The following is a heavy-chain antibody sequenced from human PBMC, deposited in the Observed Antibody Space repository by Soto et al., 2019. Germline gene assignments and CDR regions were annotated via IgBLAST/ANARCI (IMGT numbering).Heavy chain of an antibody. CDR1: GFTFSNAW. V-gene: IGHV3-15*01. D-gene: IGHD2-15*01. CDR3: TTPRYCSGGSCYLFDY. Sequence: GWSLRLSCAASGFTFSNAWMSWVRQAPGKGLEWVGRIKSKTDGGTTDYAAPVKGRFTISRDDSKNTLYLQMNSLKTEDTAVYYCTTPRYCSGGSCYLFDYWGQGTLVTVSS. J-gene: IGHJ4*02. CDR2: IKSKTDGGTT.